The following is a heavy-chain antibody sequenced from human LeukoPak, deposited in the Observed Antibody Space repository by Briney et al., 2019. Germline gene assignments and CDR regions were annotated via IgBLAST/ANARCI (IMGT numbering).Heavy chain of an antibody. CDR1: GYTFTGTGWY. D-gene: IGHD3-10*01. V-gene: IGHV1-2*02. Sequence: APVKVSCKASGYTFTGTGWYLYWLRQAPGQGLECMGSIYTNNGAKAYAQKFQGRVALTRDTYITTAYMELSRLRADDTAVYYCARDGPAQMVDFDYWGQGTLVSVSS. CDR3: ARDGPAQMVDFDY. CDR2: IYTNNGAK. J-gene: IGHJ4*02.